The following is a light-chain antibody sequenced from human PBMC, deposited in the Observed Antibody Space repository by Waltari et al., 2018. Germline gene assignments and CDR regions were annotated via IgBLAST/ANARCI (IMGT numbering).Light chain of an antibody. Sequence: QSALTQPASVSGSPGQSITISCTGTSSDVGGYNYVSWYQQHPGKAPNLMIYEVSNRPSGVSSRVSGSKSGNTASLTIAGLQAEDEADYYCSSYTSSSTRVFGGGTKLTVL. CDR3: SSYTSSSTRV. CDR2: EVS. J-gene: IGLJ3*02. CDR1: SSDVGGYNY. V-gene: IGLV2-14*01.